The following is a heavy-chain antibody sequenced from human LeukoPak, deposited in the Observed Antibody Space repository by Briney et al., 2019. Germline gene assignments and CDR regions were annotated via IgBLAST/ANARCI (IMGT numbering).Heavy chain of an antibody. CDR3: AKARPIVVVPAAKDY. J-gene: IGHJ4*02. CDR1: AFTFSSYA. D-gene: IGHD2-2*01. V-gene: IGHV3-23*01. CDR2: ISGSGGST. Sequence: PGGSLRLSCAASAFTFSSYAMSWVPQAPGKGLEWFSAISGSGGSTYYADSVKGRFTISRDNSKNTLYLQMNSLRAEDTAVYYCAKARPIVVVPAAKDYWGQGTLVTVSS.